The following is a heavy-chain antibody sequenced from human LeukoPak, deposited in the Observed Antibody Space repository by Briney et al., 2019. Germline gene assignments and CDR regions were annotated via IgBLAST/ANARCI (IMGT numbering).Heavy chain of an antibody. CDR1: GFTISDYW. CDR2: INGDGSIT. J-gene: IGHJ4*02. Sequence: PGGSLRLSCAVSGFTISDYWMHWVRQAPGKGLVWVSRINGDGSITAYADSVKGRFTISRDNAKNTLYLQMNSLRAEDTAVYYCARGRAGNYYNHNDYWGQGTLVTVSS. CDR3: ARGRAGNYYNHNDY. D-gene: IGHD3-10*01. V-gene: IGHV3-74*01.